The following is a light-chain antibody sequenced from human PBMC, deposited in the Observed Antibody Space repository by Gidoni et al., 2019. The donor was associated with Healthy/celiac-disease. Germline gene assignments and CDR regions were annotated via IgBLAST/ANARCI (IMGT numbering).Light chain of an antibody. J-gene: IGKJ3*01. CDR3: QQYYSYLFT. Sequence: AIRMTQCPSPFSASTGDRVTITCRASQGISSYLAWYQQKPGKAPKLLIYAASTLQSGVPSRFSGSGSGTDFTLTISCLQSEDFATYYCQQYYSYLFTFGPGTKVDIK. V-gene: IGKV1-8*01. CDR2: AAS. CDR1: QGISSY.